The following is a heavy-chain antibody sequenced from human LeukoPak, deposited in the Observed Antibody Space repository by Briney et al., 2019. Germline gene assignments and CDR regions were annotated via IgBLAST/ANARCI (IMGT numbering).Heavy chain of an antibody. Sequence: ASVKVSCKASGYTFTSYDINWVRQASGQGLEWMGWMNPDIGNTGYAQNFQGRVTMTRDTSIRTAYMELSSLTSEDTAVYYCARMDSSGDDNWFDPWGQGTLVTVSA. CDR2: MNPDIGNT. V-gene: IGHV1-8*01. CDR1: GYTFTSYD. D-gene: IGHD3-22*01. CDR3: ARMDSSGDDNWFDP. J-gene: IGHJ5*02.